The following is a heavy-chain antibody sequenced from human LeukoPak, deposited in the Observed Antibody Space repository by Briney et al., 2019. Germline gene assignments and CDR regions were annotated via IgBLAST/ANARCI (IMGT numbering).Heavy chain of an antibody. J-gene: IGHJ4*02. Sequence: GGSLRLSGAASGFTFSSYAMSWVRQAPGKGLEGVSSISSSSSYIYYADSVKGRFTISRDNAKNSLYLQMNSLRAEDTAVYYCAREYYDFWNGYYTPSLADVWGQGTLVTVSS. V-gene: IGHV3-21*01. CDR1: GFTFSSYA. CDR3: AREYYDFWNGYYTPSLADV. D-gene: IGHD3-3*01. CDR2: ISSSSSYI.